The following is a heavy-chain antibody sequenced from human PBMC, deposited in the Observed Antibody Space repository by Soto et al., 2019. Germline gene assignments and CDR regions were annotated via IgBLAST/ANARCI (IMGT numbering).Heavy chain of an antibody. D-gene: IGHD3-3*01. CDR1: GYTFTSYG. V-gene: IGHV1-18*01. CDR3: ARENSIFGVVIILHYYYGMDV. J-gene: IGHJ6*02. Sequence: ASVKVSCKASGYTFTSYGISWVRQAPGQGLEWMGWISAYNGNTNYAQKLQGRVTMTTDTSTSTAYMELRSLRSDDTAVYYCARENSIFGVVIILHYYYGMDVWGQGTTVTVAS. CDR2: ISAYNGNT.